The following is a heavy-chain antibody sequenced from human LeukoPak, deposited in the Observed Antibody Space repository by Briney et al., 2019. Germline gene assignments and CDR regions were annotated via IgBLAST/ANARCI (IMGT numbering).Heavy chain of an antibody. J-gene: IGHJ4*02. D-gene: IGHD4-11*01. CDR1: GFTFSSYW. V-gene: IGHV3-7*01. Sequence: GGSLRLSCTASGFTFSSYWMTWVRQAPGKGLEWVANIKQDGSEKYYVDSVKGRFTISRDNAKNSLYLQMNSLRAEDTAVYYCAKVDGTTVSPGTPDYWGQGTLVTVSS. CDR2: IKQDGSEK. CDR3: AKVDGTTVSPGTPDY.